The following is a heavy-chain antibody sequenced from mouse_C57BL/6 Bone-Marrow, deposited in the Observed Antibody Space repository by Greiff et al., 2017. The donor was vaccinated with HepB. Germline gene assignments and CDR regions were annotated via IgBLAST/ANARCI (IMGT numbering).Heavy chain of an antibody. CDR2: ISSGGSYT. CDR1: GFTFRSYG. Sequence: EVKLVESGGDLVKPGGSLKLSCAASGFTFRSYGMSWVRQTPDKRLAWVATISSGGSYTYYPDSVKGRFTISRDNAKNTLYLQMSSLKSEDTAMYYCARQEDEYYFDYWGQGTTLTVSS. V-gene: IGHV5-6*02. CDR3: ARQEDEYYFDY. J-gene: IGHJ2*01.